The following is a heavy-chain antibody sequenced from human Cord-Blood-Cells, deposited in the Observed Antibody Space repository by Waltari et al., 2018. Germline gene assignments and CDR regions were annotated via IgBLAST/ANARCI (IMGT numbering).Heavy chain of an antibody. Sequence: SSSSYYWGWIRQPPGKGLEWLGSIYYSGSTYYNPSLKSRVTISVDTSKNQFSLKLSSVTAADTAVYYCARLNRGSGSYYGGYYFDYWGQGTLVTVSS. D-gene: IGHD3-10*01. CDR2: IYYSGST. V-gene: IGHV4-39*01. J-gene: IGHJ4*02. CDR3: ARLNRGSGSYYGGYYFDY. CDR1: SSSSYY.